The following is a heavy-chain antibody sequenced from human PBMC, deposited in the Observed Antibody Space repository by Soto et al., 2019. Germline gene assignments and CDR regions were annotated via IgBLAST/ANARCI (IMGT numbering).Heavy chain of an antibody. V-gene: IGHV1-18*01. CDR1: GYTKTTNG. CDR2: INTHNGNT. CDR3: TREGSAPYYYYGMDA. Sequence: ASVKVCCKDSGYTKTTNGISWVRQDKKQGLEWLGWINTHNGNTNYAQNLQGRVIMTADTSTSTAYMELRSLRSDDTAIYYCTREGSAPYYYYGMDAWGQGTTVTVSS. J-gene: IGHJ6*02. D-gene: IGHD3-10*01.